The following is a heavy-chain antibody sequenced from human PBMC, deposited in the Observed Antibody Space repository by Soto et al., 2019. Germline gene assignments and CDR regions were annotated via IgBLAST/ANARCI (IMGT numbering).Heavy chain of an antibody. CDR3: AKVRRGLEYSSSGDFDY. V-gene: IGHV3-30*18. J-gene: IGHJ4*02. Sequence: QVQLVESGGGVVQPGRSLRLSCAASGFTFSTYGMHWVRQAPGKGLEWVAVISYDGSNKYYADSVKGRFTISRDNSKNTVYLQMNSLSAEDTAVYYCAKVRRGLEYSSSGDFDYWGQGTLVTVSS. CDR2: ISYDGSNK. D-gene: IGHD6-6*01. CDR1: GFTFSTYG.